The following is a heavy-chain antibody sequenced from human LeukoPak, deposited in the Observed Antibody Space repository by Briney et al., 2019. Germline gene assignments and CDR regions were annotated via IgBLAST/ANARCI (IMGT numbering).Heavy chain of an antibody. CDR1: GFIFSDYY. CDR3: ASGSSSVGY. J-gene: IGHJ4*02. V-gene: IGHV3-11*01. Sequence: GGSLRLSCVASGFIFSDYYMSWIRQTPGKGLEWISYISNSDNDIYYAGSVKGRFTISRDNTRNSLFLQMNSLRPDDTAVYYCASGSSSVGYWGQGTLVTVSP. D-gene: IGHD6-6*01. CDR2: ISNSDNDI.